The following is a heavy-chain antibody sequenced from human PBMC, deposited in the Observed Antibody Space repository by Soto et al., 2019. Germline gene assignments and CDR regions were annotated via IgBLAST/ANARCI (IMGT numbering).Heavy chain of an antibody. CDR2: ISAHNGNT. CDR1: GYTFTSYG. CDR3: ARGRYGAY. J-gene: IGHJ4*02. D-gene: IGHD3-10*01. Sequence: QVHLVQSGAEVKKPGASVKVSCKASGYTFTSYGITWVRQAPGQGLEWMGWISAHNGNTDYAQKLQGRVIVTRDTSTGTAYMELRSLISDDTAVYYCARGRYGAYWGQGALVTVSS. V-gene: IGHV1-18*01.